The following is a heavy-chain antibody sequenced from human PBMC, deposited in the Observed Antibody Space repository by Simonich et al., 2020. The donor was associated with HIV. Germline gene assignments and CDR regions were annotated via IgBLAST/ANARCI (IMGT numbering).Heavy chain of an antibody. CDR1: GFTFNSYS. Sequence: EVQLVESGGGLVKPGGSLRLSCAASGFTFNSYSMNWVRQAPGKGLEWVSSISSSSSYIYYEDSVKGRFTISRDNAKNSLYLQMNSLRAEDTAVYYCARDGRKGSSTSCSDYWGQGTLVTVSS. J-gene: IGHJ4*02. D-gene: IGHD2-2*01. CDR3: ARDGRKGSSTSCSDY. CDR2: ISSSSSYI. V-gene: IGHV3-21*01.